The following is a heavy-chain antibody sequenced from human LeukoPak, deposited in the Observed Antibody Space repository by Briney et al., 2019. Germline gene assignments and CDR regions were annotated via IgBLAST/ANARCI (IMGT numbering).Heavy chain of an antibody. CDR1: GFIFSNYW. V-gene: IGHV3-23*01. CDR2: ISGSGGST. D-gene: IGHD5-12*01. Sequence: GGSLRLSCATSGFIFSNYWMSWVRQAPGKGLEWVSAISGSGGSTYYADSVKGRFTISRDNSKNTLYLQMNSLRAEDTAVYYCATPRVATITYGFDYWGQGTLVTVSS. J-gene: IGHJ4*02. CDR3: ATPRVATITYGFDY.